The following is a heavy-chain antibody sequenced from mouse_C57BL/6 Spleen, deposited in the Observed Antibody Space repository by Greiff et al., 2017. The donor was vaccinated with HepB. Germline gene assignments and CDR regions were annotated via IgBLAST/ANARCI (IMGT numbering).Heavy chain of an antibody. V-gene: IGHV1-61*01. J-gene: IGHJ2*01. CDR2: IYPSDSET. CDR3: ARREILYDYDNY. D-gene: IGHD2-4*01. Sequence: VKLQQPGAELVRPGSSVKLSCKASGYTFTSYWMDWVKQRPGQGLEWIGNIYPSDSETHYNQKFKDKATLTVDKSSSTAYMQRSSLTSEDSAVYYCARREILYDYDNYWGQGTTLTVSS. CDR1: GYTFTSYW.